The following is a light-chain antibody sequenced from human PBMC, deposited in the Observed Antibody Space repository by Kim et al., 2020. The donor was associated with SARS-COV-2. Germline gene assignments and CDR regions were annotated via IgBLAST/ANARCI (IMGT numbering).Light chain of an antibody. J-gene: IGKJ1*01. Sequence: RGPLCRGCRDSPVSSVGKPSLMLLPPRQRPSPRRLISTVSTRESGVPERCSVGGSRTDFTLQIRRVGALDAGVYYCMQSAHWLWTFGQGTKVDIK. V-gene: IGKV2-30*01. CDR2: TVS. CDR1: DSPVSSVGKPS. CDR3: MQSAHWLWT.